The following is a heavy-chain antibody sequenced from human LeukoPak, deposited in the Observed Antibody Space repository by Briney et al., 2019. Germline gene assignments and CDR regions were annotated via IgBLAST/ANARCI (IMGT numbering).Heavy chain of an antibody. CDR2: MHTNRGNT. V-gene: IGHV1-8*03. Sequence: ASVQVSCKASGYTFPSYDINWVRQATGQGLEWMGWMHTNRGNTSYAQKFQERVTINRNTSIRTPTMELSRLRSEDTAVCYFVRHGSVFNYFDYWGQGTLVTVSS. CDR3: VRHGSVFNYFDY. J-gene: IGHJ4*02. CDR1: GYTFPSYD. D-gene: IGHD2-8*01.